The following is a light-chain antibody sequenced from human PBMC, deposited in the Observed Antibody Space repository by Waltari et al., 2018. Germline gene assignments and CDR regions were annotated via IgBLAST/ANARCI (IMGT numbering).Light chain of an antibody. V-gene: IGLV2-14*03. CDR2: DVK. Sequence: QSVLTKPAPVSGSPGQSITLSCTGTRSDVGGYDYFSWYQKQPGKAPKLIIYDVKNRPSGVSNRFSGSKSGDTASLTISGLQAEDEADYYCSSYAVTTTLLFGGGTKLTVL. J-gene: IGLJ2*01. CDR3: SSYAVTTTLL. CDR1: RSDVGGYDY.